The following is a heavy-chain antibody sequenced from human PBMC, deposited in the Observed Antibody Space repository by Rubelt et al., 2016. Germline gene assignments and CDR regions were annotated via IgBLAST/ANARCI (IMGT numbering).Heavy chain of an antibody. Sequence: QVQLQQWGAGLLKPSETLSLTCAVYGGSFSGYYWSWIRQPPGKGLEWIGEINHSGSTNYNPSLKSRVTISVDTSKNQFSLKLGSVTAADTAVYYCARHSHNCSSTSCGLNWFDPWGQGTLVTVSS. V-gene: IGHV4-34*01. D-gene: IGHD2-2*01. CDR3: ARHSHNCSSTSCGLNWFDP. CDR1: GGSFSGYY. J-gene: IGHJ5*02. CDR2: INHSGST.